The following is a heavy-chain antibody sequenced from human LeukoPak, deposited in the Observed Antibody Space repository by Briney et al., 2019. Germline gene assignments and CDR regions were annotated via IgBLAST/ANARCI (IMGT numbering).Heavy chain of an antibody. CDR2: ISGSGGST. V-gene: IGHV3-23*01. J-gene: IGHJ3*02. CDR1: GFTFSSYA. CDR3: AKGASSGYDYAYGFDI. Sequence: GGSLRLSCAASGFTFSSYAMTWGRQAPGKGLDWVSGISGSGGSTYYADSVKGRFTISRDNSKNTLYLQMNSLRAEDTAVYYCAKGASSGYDYAYGFDIWGQGTMVTVSS. D-gene: IGHD3-22*01.